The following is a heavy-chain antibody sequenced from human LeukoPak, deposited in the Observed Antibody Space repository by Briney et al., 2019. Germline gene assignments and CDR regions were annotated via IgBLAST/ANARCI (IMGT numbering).Heavy chain of an antibody. D-gene: IGHD3-3*02. Sequence: GGSLRLSCATSGFTFSSYPMSWVRQAPGKGLEWVSSINNSGGSTYYADSVRGRFTISRDNSKNTLYLQMNSLRAEDTAVYYCAKGQISRSDRFDYWGQGTLVTVSS. V-gene: IGHV3-23*01. J-gene: IGHJ4*02. CDR2: INNSGGST. CDR1: GFTFSSYP. CDR3: AKGQISRSDRFDY.